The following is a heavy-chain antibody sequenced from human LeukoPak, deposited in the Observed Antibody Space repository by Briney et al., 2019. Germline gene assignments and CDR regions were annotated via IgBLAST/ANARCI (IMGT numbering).Heavy chain of an antibody. Sequence: PGGSLRLSCAASGFTFSSYAMHWVRQAPGKGLEWVAVISYDGSNKYYADSVKGRFTISRNNSKNTLYLQMNSLRAEDTAVYYCARGPHIVLMVYATYGSYYYGMDVWGQGTTVTVSS. J-gene: IGHJ6*02. V-gene: IGHV3-30*04. D-gene: IGHD2-8*01. CDR3: ARGPHIVLMVYATYGSYYYGMDV. CDR1: GFTFSSYA. CDR2: ISYDGSNK.